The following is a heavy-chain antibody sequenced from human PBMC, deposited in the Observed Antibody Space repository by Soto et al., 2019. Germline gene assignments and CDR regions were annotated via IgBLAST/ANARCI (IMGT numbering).Heavy chain of an antibody. Sequence: NPNSGGTKYAQRFQGRVTMTRNTSSRTVYMELSGLRSDDTAVYYCARVLIRFLDWIPENYYYGMDVWGQGTTVTVSS. J-gene: IGHJ6*02. D-gene: IGHD3-3*01. CDR2: NPNSGGT. V-gene: IGHV1-2*02. CDR3: ARVLIRFLDWIPENYYYGMDV.